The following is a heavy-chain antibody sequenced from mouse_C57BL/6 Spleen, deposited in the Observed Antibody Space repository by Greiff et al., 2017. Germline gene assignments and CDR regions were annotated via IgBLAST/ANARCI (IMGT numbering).Heavy chain of an antibody. CDR1: GFSLTSYG. CDR3: AKLGGGYYAMDY. V-gene: IGHV2-9*01. D-gene: IGHD1-1*02. J-gene: IGHJ4*01. CDR2: IWGGGGT. Sequence: VQLKESGPGLVAPSQRLSITCTVSGFSLTSYGVNWVRQPPGKGLEWMGGIWGGGGTNYNSALMSRLSIRKDNSKRHVFLTMNSLLSFDTTMCYCAKLGGGYYAMDYWGQGTSVTVSS.